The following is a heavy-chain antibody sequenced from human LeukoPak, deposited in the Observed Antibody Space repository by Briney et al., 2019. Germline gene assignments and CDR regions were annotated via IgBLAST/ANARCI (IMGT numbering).Heavy chain of an antibody. Sequence: ASVKVSCKASGYTFTSYDINWVRQATGQGLEWMGWMNPNSGNTGYAQKFQGRVTMTRNTSISTAYMELSSLRSDDTAVYYCARAEALSDNSGYYEDYWGQGTLVTVSS. V-gene: IGHV1-8*01. CDR3: ARAEALSDNSGYYEDY. J-gene: IGHJ4*02. CDR1: GYTFTSYD. CDR2: MNPNSGNT. D-gene: IGHD3-22*01.